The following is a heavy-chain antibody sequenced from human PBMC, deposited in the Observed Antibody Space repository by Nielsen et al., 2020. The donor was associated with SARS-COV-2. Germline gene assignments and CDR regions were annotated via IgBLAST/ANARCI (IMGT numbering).Heavy chain of an antibody. D-gene: IGHD2-15*01. CDR3: ARDRLGYCSGSSCYSKWFDP. V-gene: IGHV4-31*03. J-gene: IGHJ5*02. Sequence: SETLSLTCTVSGGSISSGGYYWSWIRQHPGKGLEWIGYIYYSGSTYYNPSLKSRVTISVDTSKNQFSLKLSSVTAADTAVYYCARDRLGYCSGSSCYSKWFDPWGQGTLVTVSS. CDR1: GGSISSGGYY. CDR2: IYYSGST.